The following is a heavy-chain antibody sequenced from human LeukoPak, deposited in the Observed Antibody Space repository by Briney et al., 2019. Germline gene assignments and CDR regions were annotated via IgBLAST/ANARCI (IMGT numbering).Heavy chain of an antibody. Sequence: PSETLSLTCAVYGGSFSGYYWSWIRQHPGKGLEWIGYIYYSGSTYYNPSLKSRVTISVDTSKNQFSLKLSSVTAADTAVYYCAGSGYYYDSSGYFYWFDPWGQGTLVTVSS. CDR3: AGSGYYYDSSGYFYWFDP. J-gene: IGHJ5*02. D-gene: IGHD3-22*01. CDR2: IYYSGST. V-gene: IGHV4-31*11. CDR1: GGSFSGYY.